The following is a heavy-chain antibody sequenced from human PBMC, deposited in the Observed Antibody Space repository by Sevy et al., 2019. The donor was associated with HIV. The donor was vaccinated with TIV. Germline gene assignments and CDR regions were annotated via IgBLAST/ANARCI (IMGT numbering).Heavy chain of an antibody. CDR2: INPTSSST. V-gene: IGHV1-46*02. J-gene: IGHJ4*02. D-gene: IGHD1-26*01. CDR1: GYNFNNYY. CDR3: ARGDGTGRCFDS. Sequence: ASVKVSCKASGYNFNNYYIQWVRQAPGQGLQWMGVINPTSSSTYYPPKFQGRVTMTRDTSTSTVSLDLSSLRSEDTAVYYCARGDGTGRCFDSWGQGTLVTVSS.